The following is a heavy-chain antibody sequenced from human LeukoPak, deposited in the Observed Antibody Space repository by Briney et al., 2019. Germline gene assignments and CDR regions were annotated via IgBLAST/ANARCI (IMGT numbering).Heavy chain of an antibody. CDR1: GFTLSRYS. CDR2: ISSSSRYI. CDR3: ARDGAGRLRWSSYYFDY. D-gene: IGHD4-23*01. J-gene: IGHJ4*02. V-gene: IGHV3-21*01. Sequence: GGSLRLSRAVSGFTLSRYSMNWGREAPGKGLECGSSISSSSRYIYYADSVQGRFTISRDNAKNSLYQQMNRLRAEDTAVYYCARDGAGRLRWSSYYFDYWGQGTLVTVSS.